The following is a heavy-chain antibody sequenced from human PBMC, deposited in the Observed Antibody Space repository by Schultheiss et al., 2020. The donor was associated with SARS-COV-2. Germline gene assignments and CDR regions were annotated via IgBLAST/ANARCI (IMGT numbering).Heavy chain of an antibody. CDR3: ARAEYSYGPVGFDY. CDR1: GFTFSSYA. CDR2: ISYDGSKK. Sequence: GGSLRLSCAASGFTFSSYAMHWVRQAPGKGLEWVAVISYDGSKKYYADSVKGRFTISRDNSKNTLYLQMNSLRAEDTAVYYCARAEYSYGPVGFDYWGQGTLVTVSS. D-gene: IGHD5-18*01. V-gene: IGHV3-30-3*01. J-gene: IGHJ4*02.